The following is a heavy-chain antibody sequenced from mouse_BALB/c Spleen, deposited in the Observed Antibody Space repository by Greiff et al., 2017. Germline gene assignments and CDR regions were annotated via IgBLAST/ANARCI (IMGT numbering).Heavy chain of an antibody. CDR3: ARLFYGNYEVGYFDY. CDR2: IRNKANGYTT. D-gene: IGHD2-1*01. CDR1: GFTFTDYY. V-gene: IGHV7-3*02. J-gene: IGHJ2*01. Sequence: EVKLVESGGGLVQPGGSLRLSCATSGFTFTDYYMSWVRQPPGKALEWLGFIRNKANGYTTEYSASVKGRFTISRDNSQSILYLHMNTLRAEDSATYYCARLFYGNYEVGYFDYWGQGTTLTVSS.